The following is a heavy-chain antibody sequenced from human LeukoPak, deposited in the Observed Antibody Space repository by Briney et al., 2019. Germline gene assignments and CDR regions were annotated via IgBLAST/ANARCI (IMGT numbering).Heavy chain of an antibody. CDR2: INDRGTI. Sequence: SETLSLTCAVYGGSFSNYYWRWIRQSPGKGLEWIGEINDRGTINYNPSLMRRVTISVDKSKNQFSLKLSSVTAADTAVYYCARRWNYGRNYYIDVWGKGATVSVFS. V-gene: IGHV4-34*01. J-gene: IGHJ6*03. D-gene: IGHD1-7*01. CDR1: GGSFSNYY. CDR3: ARRWNYGRNYYIDV.